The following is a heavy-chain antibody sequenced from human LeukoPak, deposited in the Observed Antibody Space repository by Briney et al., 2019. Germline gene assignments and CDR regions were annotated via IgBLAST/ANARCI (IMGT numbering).Heavy chain of an antibody. CDR1: GFTSGNHW. V-gene: IGHV3-15*01. CDR3: TTQYYYDSSGYAVDY. Sequence: GGSLRLSCAASGFTSGNHWMSWVRQAPGKGLEWVGRIKSKTDGGTTDYAAPVKGRFTISRDDSKNTLYLQMNSLKTEDTAVYYCTTQYYYDSSGYAVDYWGQGTLVTVSS. CDR2: IKSKTDGGTT. D-gene: IGHD3-22*01. J-gene: IGHJ4*02.